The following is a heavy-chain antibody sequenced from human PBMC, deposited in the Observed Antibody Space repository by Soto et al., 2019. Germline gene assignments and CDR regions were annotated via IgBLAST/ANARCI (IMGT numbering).Heavy chain of an antibody. CDR1: GFTFSSYE. CDR3: ARGSRITMVRGVIPYNWFDP. V-gene: IGHV3-48*03. Sequence: EVQLVESGGGLVQPGGSLRLSCAASGFTFSSYEMNWVRQAPGKGLEWVSYISSSGSTIYYADSVKGRFTISRDNAKNSLYLQMNSLRAEDTAVYYCARGSRITMVRGVIPYNWFDPWGQGTLVTVSS. CDR2: ISSSGSTI. J-gene: IGHJ5*02. D-gene: IGHD3-10*01.